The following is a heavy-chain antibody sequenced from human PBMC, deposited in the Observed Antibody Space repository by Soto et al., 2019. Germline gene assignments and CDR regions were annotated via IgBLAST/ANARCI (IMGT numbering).Heavy chain of an antibody. J-gene: IGHJ4*02. CDR1: GFTFTRYS. Sequence: GGSLRLSCAASGFTFTRYSMNWVRQAPGKGLEWVSSISSTTNYIYYGDSMKGRFTISRDNAMNSLYLEMNSLRAEDTAVYYCARESEDLTSNFDYWGQGTLVTVSS. V-gene: IGHV3-21*06. CDR2: ISSTTNYI. CDR3: ARESEDLTSNFDY.